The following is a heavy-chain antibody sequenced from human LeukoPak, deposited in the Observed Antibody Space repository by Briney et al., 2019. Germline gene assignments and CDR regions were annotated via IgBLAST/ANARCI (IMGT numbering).Heavy chain of an antibody. D-gene: IGHD3-10*01. Sequence: GESLKISCKGSGYNFAHDWIGWVRQMPGKGLEWMGIIFPDDSDTIYSPSFQGQVTISADKSINTAYLQWSNLKASDTAIYYCARRLGPHGAFYFDSWGQGTLVTVSS. CDR1: GYNFAHDW. V-gene: IGHV5-51*01. CDR3: ARRLGPHGAFYFDS. CDR2: IFPDDSDT. J-gene: IGHJ4*02.